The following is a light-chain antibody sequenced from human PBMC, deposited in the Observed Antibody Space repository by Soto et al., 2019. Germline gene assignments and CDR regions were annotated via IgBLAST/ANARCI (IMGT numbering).Light chain of an antibody. CDR3: QSYDSSLSGWV. CDR2: GNS. Sequence: QAVVTQPPSVSGAPGQRVTISCTGRSSNIGAGYDVHWYQQLPGTAPKLLISGNSNRTSGVPDRFSGSKSGTSASLAITGLQAEDEAEYYCQSYDSSLSGWVFGGGTKLTVL. V-gene: IGLV1-40*01. CDR1: SSNIGAGYD. J-gene: IGLJ3*02.